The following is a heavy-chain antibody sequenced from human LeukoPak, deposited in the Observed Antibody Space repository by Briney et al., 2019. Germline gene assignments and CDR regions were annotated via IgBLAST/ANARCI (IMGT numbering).Heavy chain of an antibody. V-gene: IGHV3-15*01. CDR1: GFTFNNAW. J-gene: IGHJ4*02. CDR2: IKSKSDGGTT. Sequence: GGSLRLSCAASGFTFNNAWMSWVRQAPGKGLEWVGRIKSKSDGGTTDYAAPVKGRFTISRDDPENTLYLQMNSLKTEDTAVYYCTTAYRGGDCYTASFDYWGQGTLVTVSS. CDR3: TTAYRGGDCYTASFDY. D-gene: IGHD2-21*02.